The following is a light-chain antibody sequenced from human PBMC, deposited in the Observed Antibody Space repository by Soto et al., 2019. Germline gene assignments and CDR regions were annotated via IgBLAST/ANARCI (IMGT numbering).Light chain of an antibody. V-gene: IGKV3-20*01. CDR3: QQYGSSPRT. J-gene: IGKJ1*01. CDR2: GAS. Sequence: EVVLTQSPGTLSLSPGERATLSCRASQSVSSSDLAWYQQKPGQAPRLLISGASGRATGIPDRFSASGSGTDFTLTISRVEPEDFAVYFCQQYGSSPRTFGQGTKVDIK. CDR1: QSVSSSD.